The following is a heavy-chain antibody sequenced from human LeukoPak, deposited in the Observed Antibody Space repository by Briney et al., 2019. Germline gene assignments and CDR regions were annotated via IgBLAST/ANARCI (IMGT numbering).Heavy chain of an antibody. J-gene: IGHJ3*02. CDR2: INPNSGGT. V-gene: IGHV1-2*02. D-gene: IGHD3-3*01. Sequence: EASVKVSCKASGYTFTGYYMHWVRQAPGQGLEWMGWINPNSGGTKYAQKFQGRVTMTRDTSTSTVYMELSSLRSEDTAVYYCARDPITIFGVASDAFDIWGQGTMVTVSS. CDR1: GYTFTGYY. CDR3: ARDPITIFGVASDAFDI.